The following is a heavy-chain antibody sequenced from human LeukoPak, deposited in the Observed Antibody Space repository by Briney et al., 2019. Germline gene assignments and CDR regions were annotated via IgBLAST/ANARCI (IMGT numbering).Heavy chain of an antibody. CDR3: ATKGSSSWYAGFDY. V-gene: IGHV1-8*01. J-gene: IGHJ4*02. Sequence: ASVKVSCKASGYTFTSYDINWVRQATGQGLEWMGWMNPNSGNTGYAQKFQGRVTMTRNTSISTAYMELSSLRSEDTAVYYCATKGSSSWYAGFDYWGQGTLVTVSS. CDR1: GYTFTSYD. CDR2: MNPNSGNT. D-gene: IGHD6-13*01.